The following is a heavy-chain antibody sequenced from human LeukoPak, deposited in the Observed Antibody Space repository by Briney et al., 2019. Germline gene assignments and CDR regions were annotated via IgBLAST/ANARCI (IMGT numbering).Heavy chain of an antibody. D-gene: IGHD4-17*01. CDR1: GGSISSSSYY. CDR2: IYYSGST. Sequence: SETLSLTCTVSGGSISSSSYYWGWIRQPPGKGLEWIGSIYYSGSTYYNPSLKSRVTISVDTSKNQFSLKLSSVTAADTAVYYCARAPDYGDSPRYYGMDVWGQGTTVTVSS. CDR3: ARAPDYGDSPRYYGMDV. J-gene: IGHJ6*02. V-gene: IGHV4-39*07.